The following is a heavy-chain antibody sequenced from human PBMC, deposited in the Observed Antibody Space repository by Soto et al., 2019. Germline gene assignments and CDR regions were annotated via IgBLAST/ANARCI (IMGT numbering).Heavy chain of an antibody. J-gene: IGHJ4*02. CDR3: AGGVTPYYFDF. CDR2: ISAYNGNT. Sequence: QVQLVQSGAEVKKPGASVKVSCKASGYTFTSYGISWVRQAPGQGLEWMGWISAYNGNTKYAQKLQGRVTTNTDTSPGTAYLGLRGLGSEETAVYYCAGGVTPYYFDFWGQGTLVTVSS. D-gene: IGHD2-21*02. CDR1: GYTFTSYG. V-gene: IGHV1-18*01.